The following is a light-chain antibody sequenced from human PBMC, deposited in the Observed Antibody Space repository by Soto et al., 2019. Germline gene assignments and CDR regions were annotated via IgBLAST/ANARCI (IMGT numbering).Light chain of an antibody. CDR1: QYLRSL. CDR2: AAS. CDR3: PQAKTFPPT. V-gene: IGKV1-12*01. Sequence: DIQMTQSPSSVSAAVGDRGTISCRASQYLRSLLAWFPQTPGKAPNLLLYAASTLQSGVTSRFSGSGSGTDFTLTLSSVQPEDFATYYCPQAKTFPPTFGRGTRLEI. J-gene: IGKJ5*01.